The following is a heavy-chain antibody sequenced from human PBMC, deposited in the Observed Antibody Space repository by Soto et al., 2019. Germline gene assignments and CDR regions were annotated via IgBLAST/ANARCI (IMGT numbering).Heavy chain of an antibody. CDR1: GFTFSSYA. Sequence: EVQLLESGGGLVQPGGSLRLSCAASGFTFSSYAMSWVRQAPGNGLEWVSAISGSGGSTYYADSVKGRFTISRDNSKNTLYLQMNSLRAEDTAVYYCAKGVSYSSSRISDYWGQGTLVTVSS. J-gene: IGHJ4*02. D-gene: IGHD6-6*01. CDR3: AKGVSYSSSRISDY. V-gene: IGHV3-23*01. CDR2: ISGSGGST.